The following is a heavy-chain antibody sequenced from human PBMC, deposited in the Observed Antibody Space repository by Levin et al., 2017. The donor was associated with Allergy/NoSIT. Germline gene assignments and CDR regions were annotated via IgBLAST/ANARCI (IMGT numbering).Heavy chain of an antibody. Sequence: GESLKISCAASGFTVSSTYMTWVRQAPGKGLEWVSLIYSGGDTYYANSVKGRFTISRDNSKNTLYLQMNSLRAEDAAVYYCARGGFYSTGGYFDYWGQGTLVTVSS. J-gene: IGHJ4*02. CDR1: GFTVSSTY. CDR2: IYSGGDT. D-gene: IGHD3-22*01. CDR3: ARGGFYSTGGYFDY. V-gene: IGHV3-53*01.